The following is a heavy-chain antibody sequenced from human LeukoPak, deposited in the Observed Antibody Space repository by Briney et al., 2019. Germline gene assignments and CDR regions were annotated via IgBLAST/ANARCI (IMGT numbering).Heavy chain of an antibody. CDR1: GDSISSYY. V-gene: IGHV4-4*07. J-gene: IGHJ2*01. CDR2: IYPSGSA. D-gene: IGHD5-24*01. Sequence: SETLSLTCDVSGDSISSYYWSWIRQPAGKGLEWLGRIYPSGSANYNPSLKSRGTMSVDTSKNQFSLRLSSVTAADTAVYFCARDYNNWYFDLWGHGTLVTVSS. CDR3: ARDYNNWYFDL.